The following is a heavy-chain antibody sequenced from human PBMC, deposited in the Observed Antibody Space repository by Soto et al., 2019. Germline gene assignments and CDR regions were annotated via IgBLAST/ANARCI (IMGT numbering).Heavy chain of an antibody. CDR3: ARGRTFLEWLLGTYYYYYYMEV. Sequence: PSETLSLTCTVSGDSISSGAYYWRWIRQHPGKGLVWIGYIYYSGSTYYNPSLKSRVAISVDTSKNQLPLKLSSVTAADTAVYYCARGRTFLEWLLGTYYYYYYMEVWGKGTTVTVSS. D-gene: IGHD3-3*02. V-gene: IGHV4-31*03. CDR1: GDSISSGAYY. CDR2: IYYSGST. J-gene: IGHJ6*03.